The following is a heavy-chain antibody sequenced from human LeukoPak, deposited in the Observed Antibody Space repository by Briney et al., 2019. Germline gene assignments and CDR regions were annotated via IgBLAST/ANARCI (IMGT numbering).Heavy chain of an antibody. V-gene: IGHV3-30*04. CDR3: TRSDDYGASGDY. J-gene: IGHJ4*02. D-gene: IGHD4-17*01. CDR2: ISYDGNK. CDR1: GFTFNSYA. Sequence: GGSLRLSCAASGFTFNSYALHWVRQAPGKGLEWVAVISYDGNKYYADSVKGRFTISRDNSKNTLYLQMNSLRAEDTAVYYCTRSDDYGASGDYWGQGTLVTVSS.